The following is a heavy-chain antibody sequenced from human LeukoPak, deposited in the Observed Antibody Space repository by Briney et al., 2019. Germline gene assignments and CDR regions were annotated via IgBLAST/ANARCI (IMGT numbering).Heavy chain of an antibody. CDR1: GGSISSYY. J-gene: IGHJ4*02. Sequence: PSETLSLNCTVSGGSISSYYWSWLRQPAGQGLEWIGRIYTSGTTNYNPSLKSRVTMSLDTSKNQFSLKLSSVTAADTAVYYCAREGSGSLRDWGQGTLVTVSS. CDR2: IYTSGTT. CDR3: AREGSGSLRD. V-gene: IGHV4-4*07. D-gene: IGHD3-10*01.